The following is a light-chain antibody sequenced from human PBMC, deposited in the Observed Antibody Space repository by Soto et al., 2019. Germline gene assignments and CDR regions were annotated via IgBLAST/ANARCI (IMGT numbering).Light chain of an antibody. CDR2: GAS. CDR3: QQGAS. V-gene: IGKV3-20*01. CDR1: RYIHETS. J-gene: IGKJ2*01. Sequence: IVLTQSPATLSVSLGERASLSCRADRYIHETSLAWYQVRPGQAPRILMIGASGRATGIPDRFSGSGSGTDFTLTITRVEREDFAVYYCQQGASFGQGTKLEI.